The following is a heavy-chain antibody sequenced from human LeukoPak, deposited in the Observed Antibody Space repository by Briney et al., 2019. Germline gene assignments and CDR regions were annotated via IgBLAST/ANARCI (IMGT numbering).Heavy chain of an antibody. J-gene: IGHJ5*02. D-gene: IGHD4-17*01. CDR2: ISAYNGNT. V-gene: IGHV1-18*01. CDR3: ASHAFYGDYDAGWFDP. Sequence: ASVKVSCKASGYTFTSYGISWVRQAPGQGLEWMGWISAYNGNTNYAQKLPGRVTMTTDKSTSTAYTELRSLRSDDTAVYYCASHAFYGDYDAGWFDPWGQGTLVTVSS. CDR1: GYTFTSYG.